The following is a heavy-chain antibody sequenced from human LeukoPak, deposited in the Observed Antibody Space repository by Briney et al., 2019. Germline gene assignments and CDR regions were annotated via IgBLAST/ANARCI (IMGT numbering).Heavy chain of an antibody. Sequence: SETLSLTCTVSGGSISSYYWSWIRQPPGKGLEWIGYIYYSGSTNYNPSLKSRVTISVDTSKNQFSLKLSSVTAADTAVYYCARGLAVYDSSGYYYDWFDPWGQGTLVTVSS. V-gene: IGHV4-59*01. D-gene: IGHD3-22*01. CDR1: GGSISSYY. CDR2: IYYSGST. J-gene: IGHJ5*02. CDR3: ARGLAVYDSSGYYYDWFDP.